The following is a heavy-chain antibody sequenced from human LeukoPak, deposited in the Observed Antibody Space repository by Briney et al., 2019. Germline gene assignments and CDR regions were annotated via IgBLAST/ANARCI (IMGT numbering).Heavy chain of an antibody. J-gene: IGHJ1*01. CDR1: GFTFTTYA. Sequence: GGSRRLSCAASGFTFTTYAMTWVRQAPGKGLEWVSAISGSGDTTYYADSVKGRFTISRDNSKNTLYLQMNSLRADDTAVYYCAKDRGYWGQGVLVTVSS. D-gene: IGHD6-25*01. V-gene: IGHV3-23*01. CDR3: AKDRGY. CDR2: ISGSGDTT.